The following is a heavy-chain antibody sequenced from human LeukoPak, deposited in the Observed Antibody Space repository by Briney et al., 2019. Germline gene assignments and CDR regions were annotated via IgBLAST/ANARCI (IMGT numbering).Heavy chain of an antibody. CDR3: ARVHFDWLKGWFDP. V-gene: IGHV4-39*07. CDR1: GGSISSSSYY. Sequence: SETLSLTCTVSGGSISSSSYYWGWIRQPPGKGLEWIGSIYYSGSTYYNPSLKSRVTISVDTSKNQFSLKLSSVTAADTAVYYCARVHFDWLKGWFDPWGRGTLVTVSS. D-gene: IGHD3-9*01. CDR2: IYYSGST. J-gene: IGHJ5*02.